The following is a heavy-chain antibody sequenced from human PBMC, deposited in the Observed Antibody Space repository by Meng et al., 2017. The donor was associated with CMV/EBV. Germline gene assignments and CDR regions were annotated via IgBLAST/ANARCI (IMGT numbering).Heavy chain of an antibody. CDR1: GFSLSTSGVC. V-gene: IGHV2-5*02. CDR2: IYWDDDK. J-gene: IGHJ4*02. CDR3: AHRGSYGYHGY. D-gene: IGHD5-18*01. Sequence: LNASGPPLVTPTKSLKLTCTYSGFSLSTSGVCVGWIRQPPGKALEWLALIYWDDDKRYSPSLKSRLTITKDTSKNQVVLTMTNMDPVDTATYYCAHRGSYGYHGYWGQGTLVTVSS.